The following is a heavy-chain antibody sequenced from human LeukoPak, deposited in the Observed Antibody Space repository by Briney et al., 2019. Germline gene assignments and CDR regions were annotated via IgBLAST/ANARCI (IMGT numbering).Heavy chain of an antibody. V-gene: IGHV3-9*01. D-gene: IGHD3-3*01. J-gene: IGHJ4*02. CDR3: AKDHYDFWSGYLGY. CDR1: GFTFDDYA. Sequence: GGSLRLSCAASGFTFDDYAMHWVRQAPRKGLEWVSGISWNSGSIGYADSVKGRFTISRDNAKNSLYLQMNSLRAEDTALYYCAKDHYDFWSGYLGYWGQGTLVTVSS. CDR2: ISWNSGSI.